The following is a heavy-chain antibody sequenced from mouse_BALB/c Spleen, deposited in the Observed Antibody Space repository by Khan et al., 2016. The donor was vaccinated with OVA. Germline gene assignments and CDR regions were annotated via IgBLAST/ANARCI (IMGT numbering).Heavy chain of an antibody. Sequence: EVELVESGGGLVKPGGSLKLSCAASGFTFSDYYMYWVRQPPEKRLEWIATISDGGNYTYYPDSVKGRFTISRHDTKNNQYLQMSSLESEYTAMYYCAGGYYGDPFAYWGQGTLVTVSA. CDR2: ISDGGNYT. J-gene: IGHJ3*01. CDR1: GFTFSDYY. CDR3: AGGYYGDPFAY. D-gene: IGHD2-13*01. V-gene: IGHV5-4*02.